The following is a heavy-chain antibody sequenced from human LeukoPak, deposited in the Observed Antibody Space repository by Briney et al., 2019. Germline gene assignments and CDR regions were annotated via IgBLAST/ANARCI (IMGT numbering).Heavy chain of an antibody. D-gene: IGHD2-15*01. J-gene: IGHJ4*02. CDR3: ARGVSIPTTPKFDF. CDR1: GGSISSGDFY. Sequence: SETLSLTCTVSGGSISSGDFYWSWIRQPPGKGLEWIGYIYNSGSTYYRPSLKSRLTISADTSKNQFSLKLSSVTAADTAVYYCARGVSIPTTPKFDFWGQGTLVIVSS. V-gene: IGHV4-30-4*01. CDR2: IYNSGST.